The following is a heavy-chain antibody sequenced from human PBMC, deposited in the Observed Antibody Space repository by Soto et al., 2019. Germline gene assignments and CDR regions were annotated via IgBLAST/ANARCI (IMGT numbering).Heavy chain of an antibody. V-gene: IGHV1-18*01. CDR2: ISAYNGNT. Sequence: GASVKVSCKASGYTFTSYGISWVRQAPGQGLEWMGWISAYNGNTNYAQKLQGRVTMTTDTSTSTAYMELRSLRSDDTAVYYCARDLGMNEYGDYGGYAFDIWGQGTMVTVSS. CDR1: GYTFTSYG. D-gene: IGHD4-17*01. J-gene: IGHJ3*02. CDR3: ARDLGMNEYGDYGGYAFDI.